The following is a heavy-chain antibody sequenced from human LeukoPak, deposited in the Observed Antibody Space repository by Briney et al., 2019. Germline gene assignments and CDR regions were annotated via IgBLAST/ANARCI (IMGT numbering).Heavy chain of an antibody. J-gene: IGHJ4*02. CDR3: ATGRIGNYYFDY. Sequence: HWVRQXXGKGLEWMGGFDPEDGETIYAQKFQGRVTMTEDTSTDTAYMELSSLRSEDTAVYYCATGRIGNYYFDYWGQGTLVTVSS. D-gene: IGHD1-26*01. CDR2: FDPEDGET. V-gene: IGHV1-24*01.